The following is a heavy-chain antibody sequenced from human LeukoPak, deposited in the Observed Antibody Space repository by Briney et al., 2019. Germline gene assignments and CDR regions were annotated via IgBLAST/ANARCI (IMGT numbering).Heavy chain of an antibody. CDR1: GYTFTGYY. D-gene: IGHD3-22*01. J-gene: IGHJ5*02. CDR3: ARDSANYCDSSGYSFSNWFDP. CDR2: INPNSGGT. V-gene: IGHV1-2*02. Sequence: ASVKVSCKASGYTFTGYYMHWVRQAPGQGLEWMGWINPNSGGTNYAQEFQGRVTMTRDTSISTAYMELSRLRSDDTAVYYCARDSANYCDSSGYSFSNWFDPWGQGTLVTVSS.